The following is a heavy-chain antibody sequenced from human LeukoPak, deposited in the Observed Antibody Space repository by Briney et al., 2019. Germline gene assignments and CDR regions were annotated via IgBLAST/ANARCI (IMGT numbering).Heavy chain of an antibody. J-gene: IGHJ4*02. V-gene: IGHV1-8*01. CDR2: MNPNSGKK. CDR3: ARGLLWDSSTDY. D-gene: IGHD1-26*01. Sequence: GSVKVSCKASGYTFTSYDINWVRQATGQGLEWMGWMNPNSGKKGYAKKYQGRVTMTRNTSISTAYMELSSLRSEDTAVYYCARGLLWDSSTDYWGQGTLVTVSS. CDR1: GYTFTSYD.